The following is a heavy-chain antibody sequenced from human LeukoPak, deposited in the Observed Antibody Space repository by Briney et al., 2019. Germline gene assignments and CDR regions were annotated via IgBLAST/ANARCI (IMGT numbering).Heavy chain of an antibody. J-gene: IGHJ3*02. Sequence: SETLSLTCTVSGGSISSGSYYWSWIRQPAGKGLEWIGRIYTSGSTNYNPSLKSRVTISVDTSKNQFSLKLSSVTAADAAVYYCARELGYSGSYRDAFDIWGQGTMVTVSS. CDR3: ARELGYSGSYRDAFDI. D-gene: IGHD1-26*01. CDR1: GGSISSGSYY. CDR2: IYTSGST. V-gene: IGHV4-61*02.